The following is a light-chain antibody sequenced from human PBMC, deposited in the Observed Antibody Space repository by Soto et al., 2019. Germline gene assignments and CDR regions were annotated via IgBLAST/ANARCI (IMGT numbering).Light chain of an antibody. V-gene: IGLV2-14*03. CDR1: TSDIGAYNY. Sequence: QSALTQPASVSGSPGQSITISCTGTTSDIGAYNYVSWYQHHPGKAPKLIIYDVSTRPAGVSDRFSASKSGNTASLTISELQADDEADYYCRSYTSRNTEVFGTGTKLTVL. J-gene: IGLJ1*01. CDR2: DVS. CDR3: RSYTSRNTEV.